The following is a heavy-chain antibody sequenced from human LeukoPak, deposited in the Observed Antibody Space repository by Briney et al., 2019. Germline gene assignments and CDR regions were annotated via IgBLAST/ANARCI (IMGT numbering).Heavy chain of an antibody. J-gene: IGHJ4*02. D-gene: IGHD1-26*01. CDR1: GFTFSSYW. Sequence: GVSLRLSCVASGFTFSSYWMSWVRQAPGKGLEWVANIKQDGGEKYYVDSVKGRFTISRDNAKNSLFLQMNSLRAEDTAVYYCTRLGGSYYTYWGQGTLVTVSS. CDR3: TRLGGSYYTY. V-gene: IGHV3-7*01. CDR2: IKQDGGEK.